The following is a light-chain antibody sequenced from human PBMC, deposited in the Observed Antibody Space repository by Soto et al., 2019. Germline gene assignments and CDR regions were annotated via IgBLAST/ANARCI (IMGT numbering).Light chain of an antibody. V-gene: IGKV1-5*01. Sequence: DIQMTQSPSTLSASVLDRVTISCRAAQSIDTWLAWYQQKPGKAPKLLIYAASSLESGVPSRFSGGFSGTEFTLTISSLQPEDFATYYCQQLYRSPITFGQGTRLEIK. J-gene: IGKJ5*01. CDR2: AAS. CDR1: QSIDTW. CDR3: QQLYRSPIT.